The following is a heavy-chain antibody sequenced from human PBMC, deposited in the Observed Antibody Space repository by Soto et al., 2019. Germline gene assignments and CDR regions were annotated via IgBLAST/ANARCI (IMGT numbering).Heavy chain of an antibody. V-gene: IGHV3-9*01. Sequence: EVQLVESGGGLVEPGRSLRLSCAASGFTFDEYAMHWVRQVPGKGLELVSVISWNGGDINYADSVKGRLALSRDNSKNALSLQMKSLRDEDTAFYYCVKDTYRSGWYYFDYWGQGTLVTVSS. D-gene: IGHD6-19*01. CDR2: ISWNGGDI. CDR3: VKDTYRSGWYYFDY. J-gene: IGHJ4*02. CDR1: GFTFDEYA.